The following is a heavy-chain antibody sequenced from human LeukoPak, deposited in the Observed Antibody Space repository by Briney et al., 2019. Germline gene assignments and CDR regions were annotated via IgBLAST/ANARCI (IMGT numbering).Heavy chain of an antibody. CDR2: INPNSGGT. D-gene: IGHD6-19*01. Sequence: ASVKVSCKASGYTFTGYYMHWVRQAPGQGLEWMGWINPNSGGTNYAQKFQGWVTMTGDTSISTAYMELSRLRSDDTAVYYCARVRAGSGWDYWGQGTLVTVSS. CDR1: GYTFTGYY. V-gene: IGHV1-2*04. J-gene: IGHJ4*02. CDR3: ARVRAGSGWDY.